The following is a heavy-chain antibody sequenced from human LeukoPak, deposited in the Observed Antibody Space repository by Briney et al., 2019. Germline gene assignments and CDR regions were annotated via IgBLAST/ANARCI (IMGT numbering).Heavy chain of an antibody. D-gene: IGHD1-1*01. CDR3: ARGRYTFDY. Sequence: PSETLSLTCTVSGGSISGYYWTWIRQPPGKGLEYIGYIYYSGSTNHNPSLKSRVTISVDTSKNRFSLKLSSVTAADTAVYYCARGRYTFDYWGQGTLVTVSS. CDR1: GGSISGYY. J-gene: IGHJ4*02. CDR2: IYYSGST. V-gene: IGHV4-59*01.